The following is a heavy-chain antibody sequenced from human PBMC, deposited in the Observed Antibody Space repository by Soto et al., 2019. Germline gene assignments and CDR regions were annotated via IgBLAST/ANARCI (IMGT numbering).Heavy chain of an antibody. CDR2: IYYSGST. CDR1: GGSISSGGYY. CDR3: SRFGELASFDY. Sequence: QVQLQESCPGLVKPSQTLSLTCTVSGGSISSGGYYWSWSRQHPVKGLEWIGYIYYSGSTYYNPSLKSRVTMSVDTSKTQFSLMLRSVTDADTAVYYCSRFGELASFDYWGQGTLVTVSS. D-gene: IGHD3-10*01. V-gene: IGHV4-31*03. J-gene: IGHJ4*02.